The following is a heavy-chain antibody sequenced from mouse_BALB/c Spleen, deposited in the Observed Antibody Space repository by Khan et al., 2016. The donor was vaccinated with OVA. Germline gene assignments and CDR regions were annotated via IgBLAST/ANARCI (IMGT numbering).Heavy chain of an antibody. D-gene: IGHD2-3*01. J-gene: IGHJ4*01. CDR1: GYSITSDYA. CDR2: ISSSGST. CDR3: ARDGSRYNYAMDY. V-gene: IGHV3-2*02. Sequence: EVQLQESGPGLVKPSQSLSLTCTVTGYSITSDYAWNWIRQFPGNKLEWMGYISSSGSTNYNPDPKSRISITRDTSKNQFFLQLNSVTTEDTATYYCARDGSRYNYAMDYWGQGTSVTVSS.